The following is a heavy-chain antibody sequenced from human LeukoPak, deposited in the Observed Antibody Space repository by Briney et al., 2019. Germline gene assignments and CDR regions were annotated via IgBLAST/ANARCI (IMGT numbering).Heavy chain of an antibody. Sequence: GAALKTSSKGSGSRFTSYWIGWGRRTPGKGVEWRGIIYPDHSDTRYSPSFQGQVTISADKSITTAYLQWSSLKASDTAMYYCARLYSSPVGGWFDPWGQGTLVTVSS. V-gene: IGHV5-51*01. D-gene: IGHD6-13*01. CDR2: IYPDHSDT. CDR3: ARLYSSPVGGWFDP. CDR1: GSRFTSYW. J-gene: IGHJ5*02.